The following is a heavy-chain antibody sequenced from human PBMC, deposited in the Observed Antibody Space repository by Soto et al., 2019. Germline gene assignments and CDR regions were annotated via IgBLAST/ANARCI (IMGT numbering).Heavy chain of an antibody. CDR1: GDSISSGAYY. CDR3: AASRKGGWTCDY. D-gene: IGHD6-19*01. J-gene: IGHJ4*02. V-gene: IGHV4-31*03. CDR2: VHYSGNT. Sequence: QVQLQESGPGLVTPSQTLSLSCTVSGDSISSGAYYWSWVRQFPGKGLEWIEYVHYSGNTFYTPSLKSRLSLSLDTSQNQFSLNLNSVTAADTAVYYCAASRKGGWTCDYWGQGTLVTVAS.